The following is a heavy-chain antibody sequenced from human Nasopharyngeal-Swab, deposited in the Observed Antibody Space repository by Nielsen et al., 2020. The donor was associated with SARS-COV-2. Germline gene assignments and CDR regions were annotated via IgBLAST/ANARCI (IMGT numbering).Heavy chain of an antibody. CDR3: AASLLELLGDY. D-gene: IGHD3-10*01. J-gene: IGHJ4*02. CDR2: ISYDGSNK. CDR1: GFNFNNFG. V-gene: IGHV3-30*03. Sequence: GESLKISCAASGFNFNNFGMHWVRQAPGKGLEWVAVISYDGSNKYYADSVKGRFTISRDNSKNTLYLQMNSLRAEDTAVYYCAASLLELLGDYWGQGTLVTVSS.